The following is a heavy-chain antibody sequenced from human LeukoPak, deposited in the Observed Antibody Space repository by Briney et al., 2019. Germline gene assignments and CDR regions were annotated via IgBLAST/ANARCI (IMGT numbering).Heavy chain of an antibody. Sequence: GGSLRLSCAASGFTFSSCALSWVRQAPGKGLEWVSGISDTGGSTYYADSVKGRFTISRDNFKNTPYLQMSGLRADDTAVYYCAKEIQHYYGSGSDYWGQGTLVTVSS. D-gene: IGHD3-10*01. CDR2: ISDTGGST. J-gene: IGHJ4*02. CDR1: GFTFSSCA. V-gene: IGHV3-23*01. CDR3: AKEIQHYYGSGSDY.